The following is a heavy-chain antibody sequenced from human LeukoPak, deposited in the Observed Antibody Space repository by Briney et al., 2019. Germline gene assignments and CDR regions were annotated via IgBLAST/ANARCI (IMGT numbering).Heavy chain of an antibody. D-gene: IGHD3-22*01. CDR2: INLDGSEI. CDR3: VRDRGYSTFDY. V-gene: IGHV3-7*03. J-gene: IGHJ4*02. CDR1: GFVFGHSW. Sequence: GGSLRLSCEASGFVFGHSWMSWVRQAPGKGLEWVANINLDGSEINYLDSLTGRLTISRDDAKDSLYLQMNGLRAEDTAVYFCVRDRGYSTFDYWGQGTLVTVSS.